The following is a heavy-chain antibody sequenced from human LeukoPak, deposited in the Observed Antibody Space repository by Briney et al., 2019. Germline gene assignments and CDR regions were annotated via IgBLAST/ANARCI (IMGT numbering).Heavy chain of an antibody. J-gene: IGHJ1*01. Sequence: GASVKVSCKASGYTFTSYAMHWVRQAPGQRLEWMGWINAGNGNTKYSQKFQGRVTITRDTSTDTAYMELSSLRSEDTAVYYCAISSRYGDPTLFQHWGQGTLVTVSS. V-gene: IGHV1-3*01. CDR3: AISSRYGDPTLFQH. D-gene: IGHD4-17*01. CDR1: GYTFTSYA. CDR2: INAGNGNT.